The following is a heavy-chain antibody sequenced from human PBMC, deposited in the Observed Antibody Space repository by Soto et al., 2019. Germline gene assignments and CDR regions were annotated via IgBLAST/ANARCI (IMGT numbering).Heavy chain of an antibody. CDR1: GGSISSGGYS. V-gene: IGHV4-30-2*03. J-gene: IGHJ4*02. D-gene: IGHD3-22*01. CDR3: MLGSGWKDFDY. CDR2: IYYTGST. Sequence: SETLSLTCAVSGGSISSGGYSWSWIRQPPGKGLEWIGYIYYTGSTYYNPSLKSRVTISVDTSKNQFSLKLSSVTAADTAVYYCMLGSGWKDFDYWGQGTLVTVSS.